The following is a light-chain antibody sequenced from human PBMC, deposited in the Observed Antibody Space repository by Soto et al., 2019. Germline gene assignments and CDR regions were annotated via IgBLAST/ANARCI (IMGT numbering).Light chain of an antibody. CDR1: QSFRGL. CDR3: QQYNSWLWT. CDR2: GAS. Sequence: EIVLTQSPATLSLSPGERATLSCRASQSFRGLLAWYQQKPGQAPRLLIYGASTRATGIPARFSGSGSGTEFTLIISSLQSEDSAVYYCQQYNSWLWTFGQGTKVDIK. J-gene: IGKJ1*01. V-gene: IGKV3-15*01.